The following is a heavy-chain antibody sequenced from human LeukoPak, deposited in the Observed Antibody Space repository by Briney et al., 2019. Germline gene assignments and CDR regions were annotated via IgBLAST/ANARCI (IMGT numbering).Heavy chain of an antibody. CDR3: VRASVESGGAFDI. D-gene: IGHD2-15*01. CDR2: VSSGGGT. J-gene: IGHJ3*02. Sequence: SETLSLTCAVYGGSFSGYYWSWIRQPPGKGLEWIGYVSSGGGTNYNPSLKSRVITSADTSKNQFSLNLTSVTAADTAVYYCVRASVESGGAFDIWGQGTMVTVSS. CDR1: GGSFSGYY. V-gene: IGHV4-34*11.